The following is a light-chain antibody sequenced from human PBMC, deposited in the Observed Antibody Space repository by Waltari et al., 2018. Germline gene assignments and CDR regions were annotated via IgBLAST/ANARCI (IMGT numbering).Light chain of an antibody. Sequence: DIVMTQSPLSLPVTPGEPASISCRSSQSLLHSNGHNSLDWYLQMPGQSPHLLIYLGSNRASGVPDRFSGSGSGTDVTLKISRVEAEDVGIYYCMQALQTPYTFGQGTKLEIK. J-gene: IGKJ2*01. V-gene: IGKV2-28*01. CDR1: QSLLHSNGHNS. CDR3: MQALQTPYT. CDR2: LGS.